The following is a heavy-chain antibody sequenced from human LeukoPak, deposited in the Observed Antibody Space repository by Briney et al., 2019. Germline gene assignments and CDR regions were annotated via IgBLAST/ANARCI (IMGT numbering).Heavy chain of an antibody. J-gene: IGHJ4*02. CDR1: GGSFSGYY. CDR2: INHSGST. CDR3: ARDSSGIDY. V-gene: IGHV4-34*01. D-gene: IGHD5-18*01. Sequence: SETLSLTCAVHGGSFSGYYWSWIHQPPGKGLEWIGEINHSGSTNYNPSLKSRVTISVDTSKNQFSLKLSSVTAADTAVYYCARDSSGIDYWGQGTLVTVSS.